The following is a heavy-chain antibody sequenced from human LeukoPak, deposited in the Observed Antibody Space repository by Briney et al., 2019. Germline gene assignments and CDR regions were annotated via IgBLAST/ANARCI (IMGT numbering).Heavy chain of an antibody. D-gene: IGHD3-22*01. Sequence: GGPLRLSCAASGFTVNSNYMSWVRQAPGKGLEWVSYISSSSTIYYADSVKGRFTISRDNAKNSLYLQMNSLRAEDTAVYYCARGSTYYDSSGQVPFDYWGQGTLVTVSS. CDR2: ISSSSTI. V-gene: IGHV3-69-1*01. CDR3: ARGSTYYDSSGQVPFDY. CDR1: GFTVNSNY. J-gene: IGHJ4*02.